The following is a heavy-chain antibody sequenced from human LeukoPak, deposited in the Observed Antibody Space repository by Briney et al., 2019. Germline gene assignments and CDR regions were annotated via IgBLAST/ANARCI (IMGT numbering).Heavy chain of an antibody. CDR2: ISVYNAIT. J-gene: IGHJ6*02. CDR1: GYAFTSDG. D-gene: IGHD3-3*01. V-gene: IGHV1-18*01. Sequence: ASVKVSCKAPGYAFTSDGINWVRQAPGQGLEWMGWISVYNAITSYAQKFQGRVTMTTDTSTSTAYMELRSLRSDDTAVYYCARDLTKNTVFGLKGTVDVWGQGTTVTVSS. CDR3: ARDLTKNTVFGLKGTVDV.